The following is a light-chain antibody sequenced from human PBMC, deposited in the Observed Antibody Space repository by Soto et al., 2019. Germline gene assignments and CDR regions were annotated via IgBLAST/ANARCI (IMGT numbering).Light chain of an antibody. CDR1: ISDFAGHNY. Sequence: TQTASVYGPPGQSITISCTGTISDFAGHNYVSSYQQRAGKAPKLMIYEVSIRPSGVSNRFSGSKSGNTASLAISGLQAEDEADYYCRSYTTTTALYVFGAGTKVTVL. V-gene: IGLV2-14*01. CDR2: EVS. J-gene: IGLJ1*01. CDR3: RSYTTTTALYV.